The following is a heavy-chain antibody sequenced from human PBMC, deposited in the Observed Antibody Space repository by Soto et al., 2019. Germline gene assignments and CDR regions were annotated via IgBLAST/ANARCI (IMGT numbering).Heavy chain of an antibody. J-gene: IGHJ6*02. Sequence: HPWGSLRLSGAASVFTFSSKYMSWVRQAPGKGLEWISVIWSAGLIYYADSVRGRFTISRDISKNILYLEMTSLRADDTAVYYCAREAPMDVWGQGTTVTVSS. CDR2: IWSAGLI. CDR1: VFTFSSKY. CDR3: AREAPMDV. V-gene: IGHV3-53*01.